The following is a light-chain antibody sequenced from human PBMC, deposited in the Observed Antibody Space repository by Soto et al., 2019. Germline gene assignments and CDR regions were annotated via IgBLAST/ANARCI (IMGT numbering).Light chain of an antibody. CDR2: EVS. CDR1: SSDVGGYNY. CDR3: SSYTSSIYV. J-gene: IGLJ1*01. Sequence: QSALTQPASVSGSPGQSITISCTGTSSDVGGYNYVSWYQQHPGKAPKLMIYEVSNRPSGVSNRFSGSKSGNTASLTISGLQAEDEADYYCSSYTSSIYVFGTGIKLTVL. V-gene: IGLV2-14*01.